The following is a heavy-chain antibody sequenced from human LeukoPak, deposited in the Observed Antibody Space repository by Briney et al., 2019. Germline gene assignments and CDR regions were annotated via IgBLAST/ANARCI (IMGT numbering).Heavy chain of an antibody. Sequence: GGSLRLSCSASGFTFSSYAMHWVRQAPGKGLEYVSAISSNGGSIYYADSVKGRFTISRDNSKNTLYLQMNSLRAEDTAVYYCAREPGYSSGWYIALDYWGQGTLVTVSS. D-gene: IGHD6-19*01. CDR3: AREPGYSSGWYIALDY. CDR1: GFTFSSYA. CDR2: ISSNGGSI. V-gene: IGHV3-64*04. J-gene: IGHJ4*02.